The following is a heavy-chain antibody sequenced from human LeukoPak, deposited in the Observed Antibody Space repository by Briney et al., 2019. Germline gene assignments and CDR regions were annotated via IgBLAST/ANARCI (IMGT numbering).Heavy chain of an antibody. Sequence: GGSLRLFCEASGFTFSSDALNWVRQAPGKGLEWVSAISGSGSSPYYADSVKGRFTVSRDNTKNTLYLQMSSLRVEDTALYYCAKGRLWGRGGYHYYYMDVGGKGTAVTISS. CDR2: ISGSGSSP. D-gene: IGHD3-16*01. J-gene: IGHJ6*03. CDR1: GFTFSSDA. CDR3: AKGRLWGRGGYHYYYMDV. V-gene: IGHV3-23*01.